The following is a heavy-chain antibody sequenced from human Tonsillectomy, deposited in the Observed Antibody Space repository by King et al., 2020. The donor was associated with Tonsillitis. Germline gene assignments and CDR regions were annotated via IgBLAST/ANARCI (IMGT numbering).Heavy chain of an antibody. CDR2: IWSDGSNK. CDR1: GVTFSTGVTFSSSG. CDR3: ARDRGKYYMDV. Sequence: VQLVESGGGVVQPGRSLRLSCAAPGVTFSTGVTFSSSGMHWVRQAPGKGLEWVAFIWSDGSNKYFTGSVKGRFTISRDNSKNTLYLQMNSLRGEDTAVYYCARDRGKYYMDVWGKGTTVTVSS. J-gene: IGHJ6*03. D-gene: IGHD1-26*01. V-gene: IGHV3-33*08.